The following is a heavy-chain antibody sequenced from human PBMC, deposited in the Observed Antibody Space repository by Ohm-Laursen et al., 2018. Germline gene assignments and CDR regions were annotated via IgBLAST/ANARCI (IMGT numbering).Heavy chain of an antibody. CDR2: IRFGSGST. CDR3: ARDGGNWNFDF. J-gene: IGHJ4*02. V-gene: IGHV1-46*01. D-gene: IGHD1-1*01. CDR1: GYTFTHDY. Sequence: SVKVSCKASGYTFTHDYIHWVRQAPGQGLEWIGIIRFGSGSTTYTQKIQDRVTMTRNTSTSTVYMEVSSLRSEDTAMYYCARDGGNWNFDFWGQGTLVAVSS.